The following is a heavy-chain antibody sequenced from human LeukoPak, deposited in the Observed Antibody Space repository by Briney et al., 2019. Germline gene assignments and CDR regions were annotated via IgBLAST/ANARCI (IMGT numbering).Heavy chain of an antibody. CDR2: ICRSGST. V-gene: IGHV4-4*09. CDR1: GVSIISYY. D-gene: IGHD6-13*01. Sequence: AETLSLTCTVSGVSIISYYWSWIRQPPGKGLEWVGYICRSGSTYYYPAPKSRATISVDRSKNQFSLKLSSVTAADTAVYYCAKTVAAYQYFDYWGQGTLVTVSS. J-gene: IGHJ4*02. CDR3: AKTVAAYQYFDY.